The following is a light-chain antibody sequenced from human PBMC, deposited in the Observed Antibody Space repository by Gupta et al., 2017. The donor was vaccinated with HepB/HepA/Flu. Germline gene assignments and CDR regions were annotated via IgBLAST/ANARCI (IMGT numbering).Light chain of an antibody. J-gene: IGLJ1*01. V-gene: IGLV2-8*01. CDR2: EVS. CDR1: SSDVGGYNY. Sequence: QSALTPPPSASGSPGQSVTISCTGTSSDVGGYNYFSWYQQHPDKAPKLMIYEVSKRPSGVPDRFSGPKSGNTASLTVSGLQAEDEADYYCSSYAGSNILYVFGAGTKVTVL. CDR3: SSYAGSNILYV.